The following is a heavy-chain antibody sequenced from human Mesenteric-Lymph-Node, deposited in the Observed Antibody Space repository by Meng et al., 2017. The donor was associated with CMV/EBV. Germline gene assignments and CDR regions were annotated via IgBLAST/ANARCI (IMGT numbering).Heavy chain of an antibody. CDR3: ARHGPGYYGSGKDV. CDR2: ISSSSSYI. J-gene: IGHJ6*02. CDR1: GFTFSSYS. D-gene: IGHD3-10*01. Sequence: GESLKISCAASGFTFSSYSMNWVRQAPGKGLEWVSSISSSSSYIYYADSVKGRFTISRDNAKNSLYLQMNSLRAEDTAVYYCARHGPGYYGSGKDVWGQGTTVTVSS. V-gene: IGHV3-21*01.